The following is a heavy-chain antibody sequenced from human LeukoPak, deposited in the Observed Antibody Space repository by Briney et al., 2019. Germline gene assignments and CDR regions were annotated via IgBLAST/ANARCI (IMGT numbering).Heavy chain of an antibody. CDR3: ARVIWDYGDYVNWFDP. V-gene: IGHV1-2*02. Sequence: GASVTVSCKASGYTFTGYYMHWVRQAPGQGLEWMGWIDPNSGGTNYAQKFQGRVTMTRDTSISTAYMELSRLRSDDTAVYYWARVIWDYGDYVNWFDPWGQGTLVTVSS. CDR2: IDPNSGGT. CDR1: GYTFTGYY. D-gene: IGHD4-17*01. J-gene: IGHJ5*02.